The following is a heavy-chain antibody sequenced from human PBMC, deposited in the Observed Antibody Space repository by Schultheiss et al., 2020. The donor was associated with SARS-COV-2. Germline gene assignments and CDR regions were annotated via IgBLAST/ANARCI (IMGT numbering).Heavy chain of an antibody. V-gene: IGHV3-53*01. CDR3: GAPGWALSY. J-gene: IGHJ4*02. CDR1: GFTVSSNY. CDR2: IYSGGST. D-gene: IGHD1-26*01. Sequence: GGSLRLSCAASGFTVSSNYMSWVRQAPGKGLEWVSVIYSGGSTYYADSVKGRFTISRDDSKDTLYLQMNSLKTEDTAVYYCGAPGWALSYWGQGTLVTVSS.